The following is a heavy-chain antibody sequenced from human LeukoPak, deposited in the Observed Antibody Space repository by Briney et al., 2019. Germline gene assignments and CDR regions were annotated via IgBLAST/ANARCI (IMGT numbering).Heavy chain of an antibody. CDR2: ISYDGSNK. CDR3: AKGYDYVWGSCVY. CDR1: GFTFRSYA. V-gene: IGHV3-30*18. D-gene: IGHD3-16*01. J-gene: IGHJ4*02. Sequence: GGSLRLSCAASGFTFRSYAMHWVRQAPGKGLEWVAVISYDGSNKYFGDSVKGRFTISRDNSKNTLYLQMNSLRAEDTAVYYCAKGYDYVWGSCVYWGQGTLVTVSS.